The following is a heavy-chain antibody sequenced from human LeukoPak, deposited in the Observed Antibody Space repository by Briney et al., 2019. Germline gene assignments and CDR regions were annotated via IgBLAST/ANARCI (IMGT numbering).Heavy chain of an antibody. Sequence: GGSLRLSCAASGFTFSSYSMNWVRQAPGKGLEWVSSISSSSSYIYYADSVKGRFIISRDNAKNSLYLQMNSLRAEDTAVYYCAREVDREGYFDYWGQGTLVTVSS. CDR3: AREVDREGYFDY. J-gene: IGHJ4*02. D-gene: IGHD3-22*01. CDR1: GFTFSSYS. CDR2: ISSSSSYI. V-gene: IGHV3-21*01.